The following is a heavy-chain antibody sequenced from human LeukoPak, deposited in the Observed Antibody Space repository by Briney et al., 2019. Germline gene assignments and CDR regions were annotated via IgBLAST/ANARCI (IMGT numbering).Heavy chain of an antibody. CDR3: ARPGYCSSTSCYMASGSFDC. Sequence: GGSLRLSCAASGFTFSSYSMNWVRQAPGKGLEWVSSISSSSSYIYYADSVEGRFTISRDNAKNSLYLQMNSLRAEDTAVYYCARPGYCSSTSCYMASGSFDCWGQGTLVTVSS. CDR1: GFTFSSYS. V-gene: IGHV3-21*01. J-gene: IGHJ4*02. D-gene: IGHD2-2*02. CDR2: ISSSSSYI.